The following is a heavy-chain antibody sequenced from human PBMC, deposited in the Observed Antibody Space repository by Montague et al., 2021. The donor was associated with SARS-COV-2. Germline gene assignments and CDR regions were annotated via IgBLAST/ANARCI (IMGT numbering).Heavy chain of an antibody. V-gene: IGHV4-4*09. Sequence: SETRSLTCTVSGGSINDHYRSWIRQSPGKGLEWIGYISSNGKTNYNPSLKSRVTLSADASRNEFSLKLDSVTAADTAVYFCARRGYYDSAGYHWHLDLWGRGVLVTVSS. J-gene: IGHJ2*01. D-gene: IGHD3-22*01. CDR2: ISSNGKT. CDR3: ARRGYYDSAGYHWHLDL. CDR1: GGSINDHY.